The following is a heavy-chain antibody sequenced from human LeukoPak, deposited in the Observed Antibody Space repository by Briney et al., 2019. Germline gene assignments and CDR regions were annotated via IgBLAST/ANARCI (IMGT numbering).Heavy chain of an antibody. Sequence: LETLSLTCAVYGGSFSGYYWSWIRQPPAKGLEGIGEINHSGSTNYNPSLKSRVTISVDTSKNQFSLKLISVTAADTAVYYCARVTALTGTSAHSFDYWGQGILVTVSS. J-gene: IGHJ4*02. CDR2: INHSGST. V-gene: IGHV4-34*01. CDR1: GGSFSGYY. D-gene: IGHD1-7*01. CDR3: ARVTALTGTSAHSFDY.